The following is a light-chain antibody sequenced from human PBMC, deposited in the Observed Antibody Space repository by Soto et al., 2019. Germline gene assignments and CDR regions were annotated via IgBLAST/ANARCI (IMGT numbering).Light chain of an antibody. Sequence: QSVLTQPASVSGSPGQSITISCTGTSSDVGGYNYVSWYQQHPGKAPKLMIYDVSNRPSGVSNRFSGSKSGNTASLTISGPQAEDEADYYCRSYTSSSTHVVFGGGTKLTVL. CDR2: DVS. J-gene: IGLJ2*01. CDR3: RSYTSSSTHVV. V-gene: IGLV2-14*01. CDR1: SSDVGGYNY.